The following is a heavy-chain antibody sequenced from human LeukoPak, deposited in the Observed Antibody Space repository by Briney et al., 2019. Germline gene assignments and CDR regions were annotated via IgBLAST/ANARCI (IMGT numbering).Heavy chain of an antibody. CDR2: INSDGSST. Sequence: GGSLRLSCAASGFTLSSYWMHCVRQAPGKGLVWVSRINSDGSSTSYADSVKGRFTISRDNAKNTLYLQMNSLRAEDTAVYYCARRSAAKDAFDIWGQGTMVTVSS. D-gene: IGHD6-25*01. CDR1: GFTLSSYW. J-gene: IGHJ3*02. CDR3: ARRSAAKDAFDI. V-gene: IGHV3-74*01.